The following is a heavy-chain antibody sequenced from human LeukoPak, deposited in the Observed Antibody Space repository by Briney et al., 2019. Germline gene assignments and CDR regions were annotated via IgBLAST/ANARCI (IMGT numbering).Heavy chain of an antibody. D-gene: IGHD3-10*01. V-gene: IGHV3-74*01. CDR3: AREDGFGAFDI. CDR2: INNDGTSS. CDR1: GFTFSSSW. Sequence: GGSLRLSCAASGFTFSSSWMHWGRQAPGKGLVWVSRINNDGTSSSYADSVKGRFTISRDNAKITLYLQMNSLRAEDTAVYYCAREDGFGAFDIWGQGTMVTVSS. J-gene: IGHJ3*02.